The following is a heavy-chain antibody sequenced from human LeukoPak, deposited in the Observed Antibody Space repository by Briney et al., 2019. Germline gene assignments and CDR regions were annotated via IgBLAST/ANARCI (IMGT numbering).Heavy chain of an antibody. CDR1: GGSISSYY. Sequence: SETLSLTCTVSGGSISSYYWSWIRHPPGKGLEWIGYIYYSGNTNYNPSLKSRVTISVDTSKNQFSLKLSSVTAADTAVYYCARLWSEGNWENWFDPWGQGTLVTVSS. CDR3: ARLWSEGNWENWFDP. CDR2: IYYSGNT. D-gene: IGHD3-3*01. J-gene: IGHJ5*02. V-gene: IGHV4-59*01.